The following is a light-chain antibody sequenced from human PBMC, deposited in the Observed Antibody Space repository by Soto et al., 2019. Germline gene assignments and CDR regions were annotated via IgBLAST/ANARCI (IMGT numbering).Light chain of an antibody. Sequence: DIQMTQSPSTLGASVVERVTRTCRASQSISSWLAWYQQKPGTAPKLLIYKASTLQSGVPSRFSGSGSGTEFTLTISSLQPDDFATYYCQQYSDNWTFGQGTKV. CDR2: KAS. CDR1: QSISSW. V-gene: IGKV1-5*03. J-gene: IGKJ1*01. CDR3: QQYSDNWT.